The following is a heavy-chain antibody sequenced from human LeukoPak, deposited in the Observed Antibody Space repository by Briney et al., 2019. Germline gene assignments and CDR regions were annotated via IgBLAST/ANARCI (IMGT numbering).Heavy chain of an antibody. J-gene: IGHJ3*02. V-gene: IGHV4-34*01. CDR2: INHSGST. D-gene: IGHD5-24*01. Sequence: SETLSLTCAVYGGSFSGYYWSWIRQPPGKGLEWIGEINHSGSTNYNPSLKSRVTISVDTSKNQFSLKLSSVTAADTAVYYCARDGTWLQPPPWRAFDIWGQGTMVTVSS. CDR3: ARDGTWLQPPPWRAFDI. CDR1: GGSFSGYY.